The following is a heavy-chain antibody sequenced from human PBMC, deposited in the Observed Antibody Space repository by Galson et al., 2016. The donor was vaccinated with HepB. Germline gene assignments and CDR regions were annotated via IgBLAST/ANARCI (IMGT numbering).Heavy chain of an antibody. CDR1: GYRFTDYW. Sequence: QSGAEVKKPGESLKISCKGSGYRFTDYWIAWVRQMPGKGLEYVGIIYPGNSDTKYRPSFQGLLTISADRSISTAYLQWDSLKASDTAMYYCARYCSGHSCTLTAFDIWGQGTMVTVSS. CDR3: ARYCSGHSCTLTAFDI. J-gene: IGHJ3*02. D-gene: IGHD2-15*01. V-gene: IGHV5-51*01. CDR2: IYPGNSDT.